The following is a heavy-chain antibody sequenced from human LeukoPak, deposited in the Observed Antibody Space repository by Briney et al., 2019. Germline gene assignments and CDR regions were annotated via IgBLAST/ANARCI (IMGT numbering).Heavy chain of an antibody. CDR2: IWFDGSYK. V-gene: IGHV3-33*01. CDR3: ARGKEQQLYAFDI. D-gene: IGHD6-13*01. CDR1: GXTFSNYG. J-gene: IGHJ3*02. Sequence: GGSLRLSCAASGXTFSNYGMHWVRQAPGKGLEWVVVIWFDGSYKYYADSVKGRFTISRDNSTNTLYLQMNSLSAEDTAVYYCARGKEQQLYAFDIWGQGTMVTVSS.